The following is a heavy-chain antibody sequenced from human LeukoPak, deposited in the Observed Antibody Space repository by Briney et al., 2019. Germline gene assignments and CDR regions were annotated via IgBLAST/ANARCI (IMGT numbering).Heavy chain of an antibody. J-gene: IGHJ4*02. CDR1: GYTLTELS. CDR3: ATTYYDSSDSFGY. D-gene: IGHD3-22*01. CDR2: FDPEDGET. Sequence: ASVTVSCTVSGYTLTELSMHWVRQAPGKGLEWMGGFDPEDGETIYAQKFQGRVTMTEDTSTDTAYMELSSLRSEDTAVYYCATTYYDSSDSFGYWGQGTLVTVSS. V-gene: IGHV1-24*01.